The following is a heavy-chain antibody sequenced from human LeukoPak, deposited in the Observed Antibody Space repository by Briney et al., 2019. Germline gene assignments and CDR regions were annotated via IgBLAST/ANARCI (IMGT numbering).Heavy chain of an antibody. Sequence: GGSLRLSCAASGFTFSNYAMHWVRQAPGKGLEWVSVISYDESNKYCADSVKGRFTISRDNSKNTLYLQMNSLRAEDTALNYCARVDTAPHWYFDLWGRGTLVTVSS. CDR3: ARVDTAPHWYFDL. V-gene: IGHV3-30-3*01. J-gene: IGHJ2*01. CDR1: GFTFSNYA. D-gene: IGHD5-18*01. CDR2: ISYDESNK.